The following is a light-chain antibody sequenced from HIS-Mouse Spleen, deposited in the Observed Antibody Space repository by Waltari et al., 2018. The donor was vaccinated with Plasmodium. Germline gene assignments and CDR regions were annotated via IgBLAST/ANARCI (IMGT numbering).Light chain of an antibody. V-gene: IGLV3-1*01. CDR1: KLGDTY. CDR2: KDS. Sequence: SYELTQPPSVSVSPGQTASIPCSGDKLGDTYACWYQQKPGQSPVLVIYKDSKGPAGIPERFSGSNAWNTASLTISGTQAMDGADYYCQAWDSSTVVFGGGTKLTGL. CDR3: QAWDSSTVV. J-gene: IGLJ2*01.